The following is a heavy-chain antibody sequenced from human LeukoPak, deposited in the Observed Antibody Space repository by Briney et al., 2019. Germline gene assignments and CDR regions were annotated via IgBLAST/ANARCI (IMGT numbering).Heavy chain of an antibody. V-gene: IGHV4-59*01. CDR1: GGSISGYH. CDR2: IYYSGSS. CDR3: ARDTGDSGGYFDL. Sequence: SETLSLTCNVSGGSISGYHWSWIRQPPGKGLEWLGYIYYSGSSNYNPSLKSRVTMSADTSKNQFSLKLSSVTAADTAVYYCARDTGDSGGYFDLWGQGSLVTVSS. J-gene: IGHJ4*02. D-gene: IGHD2-21*02.